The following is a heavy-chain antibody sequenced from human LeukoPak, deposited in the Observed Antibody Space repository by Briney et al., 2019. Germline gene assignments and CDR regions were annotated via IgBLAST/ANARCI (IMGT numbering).Heavy chain of an antibody. J-gene: IGHJ4*02. CDR1: GFTVSSNY. CDR3: ARSPEYSSGSDY. CDR2: IYSGGST. D-gene: IGHD6-19*01. Sequence: GGSLRLSCAASGFTVSSNYMSWVRQAPGKGLEWVSVIYSGGSTYYADSVKGRFTISRDNSKNTLYLQMNSLRAEDTAVYYCARSPEYSSGSDYWGQGTLVTVSS. V-gene: IGHV3-53*01.